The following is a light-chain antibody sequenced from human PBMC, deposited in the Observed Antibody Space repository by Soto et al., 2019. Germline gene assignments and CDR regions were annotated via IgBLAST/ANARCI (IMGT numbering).Light chain of an antibody. J-gene: IGKJ5*01. CDR3: QQRSSWPIT. CDR2: DAS. Sequence: EIVLTQSPATLSLSPGERATLSCRASQSISRYSAWYQKKPGQAPRLLIYDASSRATGDPARVSGSGFGTDFTLTISRLEPEDFVVYYCQQRSSWPITFGQGTRLEIK. CDR1: QSISRY. V-gene: IGKV3-11*01.